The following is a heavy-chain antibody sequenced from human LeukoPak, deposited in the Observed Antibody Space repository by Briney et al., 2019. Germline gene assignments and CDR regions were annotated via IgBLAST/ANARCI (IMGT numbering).Heavy chain of an antibody. D-gene: IGHD3-10*01. CDR1: GGSISSYY. CDR3: ARHYGP. V-gene: IGHV4-39*01. Sequence: SETLSLTCTVSGGSISSYYWSWIRQPPGKGLEWIGSIYDSGSTYYNPSLKGRVTISVDTSKSQFSLKLNSVTAADTAVYYCARHYGPWGQGTLVTVSS. J-gene: IGHJ5*02. CDR2: IYDSGST.